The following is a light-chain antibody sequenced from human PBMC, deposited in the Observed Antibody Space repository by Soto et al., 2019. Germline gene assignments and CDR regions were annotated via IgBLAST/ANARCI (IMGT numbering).Light chain of an antibody. CDR3: QSYDSSLSGHYV. J-gene: IGLJ1*01. V-gene: IGLV1-40*01. Sequence: QSVLTQPPSVSGAPGQRVTISCTGSSSNIGAGYDVHWYQQLPGTAPKLLIYGNSNRPSGVPDRFSGSKSGTSASLAITGLQAEDEADYYCQSYDSSLSGHYVCGTGTRSPS. CDR2: GNS. CDR1: SSNIGAGYD.